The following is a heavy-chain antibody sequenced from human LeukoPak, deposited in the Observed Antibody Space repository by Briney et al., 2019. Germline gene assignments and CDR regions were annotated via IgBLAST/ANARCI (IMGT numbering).Heavy chain of an antibody. CDR2: VSAYNGNT. CDR3: ARDSRGAAHY. V-gene: IGHV1-18*01. CDR1: GYTFTSYD. J-gene: IGHJ4*02. Sequence: ASVKVSCKASGYTFTSYDINWVRQATGQGLEWMGWVSAYNGNTNYAQKLQGRVTMTTDTSTSTAYMELRSLRSDDTAVYYCARDSRGAAHYWGQGTLVTVSS. D-gene: IGHD3-10*01.